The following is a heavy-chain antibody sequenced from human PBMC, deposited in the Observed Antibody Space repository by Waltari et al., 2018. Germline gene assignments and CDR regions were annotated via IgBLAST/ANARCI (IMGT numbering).Heavy chain of an antibody. J-gene: IGHJ4*02. CDR1: GGSLSGYS. CDR2: INHSGST. Sequence: QVQMLPWGAGLLEPSDTLSLTRAVYGGSLSGYSWPWIRQTPGKCLEWIGEINHSGSTNYRSSLKSRVTISLDASNNQFSLKLSSLTAADTAIYYCARDGRGFNYGSGTYNDWGQGTLVTVSS. V-gene: IGHV4-34*01. CDR3: ARDGRGFNYGSGTYND. D-gene: IGHD3-10*01.